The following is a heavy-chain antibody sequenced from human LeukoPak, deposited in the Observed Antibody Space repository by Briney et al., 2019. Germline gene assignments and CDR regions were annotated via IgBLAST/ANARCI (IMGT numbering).Heavy chain of an antibody. CDR3: AREDSSGYYSFDY. CDR2: VYHSGST. D-gene: IGHD3-22*01. Sequence: SETLSLTCTVSGNSISSGYYWDWIRQPPGKGLQWIGSVYHSGSTYYNPSLKSRVTISVDTSKNQFSLKLSSVTAADTAVYYCAREDSSGYYSFDYWGQGTLVTVSS. CDR1: GNSISSGYY. V-gene: IGHV4-38-2*02. J-gene: IGHJ4*02.